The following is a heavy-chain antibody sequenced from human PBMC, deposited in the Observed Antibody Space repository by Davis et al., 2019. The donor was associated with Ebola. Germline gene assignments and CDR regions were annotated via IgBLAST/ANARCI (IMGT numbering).Heavy chain of an antibody. CDR3: AKTYSGSPNSFFDY. J-gene: IGHJ4*02. CDR2: ISDSSTTI. Sequence: GESLKISCAASGFTFSAYSMNWVRQAPGKGLEWVSYISDSSTTIYYADSVKGRYTISRDNAKNTLYLQMNSLRAEDTAVYYCAKTYSGSPNSFFDYWGQGTLVTVSS. V-gene: IGHV3-48*04. D-gene: IGHD1-26*01. CDR1: GFTFSAYS.